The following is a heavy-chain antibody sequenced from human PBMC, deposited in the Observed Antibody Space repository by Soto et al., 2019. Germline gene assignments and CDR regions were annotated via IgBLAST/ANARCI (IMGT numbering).Heavy chain of an antibody. CDR1: GFTFSSYA. D-gene: IGHD6-19*01. CDR2: ISGSGGST. J-gene: IGHJ4*02. CDR3: AKCSPRYSSGLKAYYFDY. V-gene: IGHV3-23*01. Sequence: GSLRLSCAASGFTFSSYAMSWVRQAPGKGLEWVSVISGSGGSTYYADSVKGRFTISRDNSRNTLYLQMNSLRAEGTAVYYCAKCSPRYSSGLKAYYFDYWRQGTLVTVSS.